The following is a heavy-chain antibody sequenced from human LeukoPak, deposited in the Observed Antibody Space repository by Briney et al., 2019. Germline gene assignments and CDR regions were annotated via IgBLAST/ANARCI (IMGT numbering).Heavy chain of an antibody. V-gene: IGHV3-30*02. CDR1: GFSFSSYG. Sequence: GGSLRLSCAASGFSFSSYGMHWVRQAPGRGLEWVAFIPRDGSYEKYADSVKGRFAISRDNSKNMLYLQMNSLRAEDTAVYYCANIPNSFGPDYWGQGSLVTVSS. D-gene: IGHD3-16*01. CDR3: ANIPNSFGPDY. J-gene: IGHJ4*02. CDR2: IPRDGSYE.